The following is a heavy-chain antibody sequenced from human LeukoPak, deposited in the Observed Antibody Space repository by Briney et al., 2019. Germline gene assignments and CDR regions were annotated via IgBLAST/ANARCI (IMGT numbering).Heavy chain of an antibody. D-gene: IGHD6-19*01. J-gene: IGHJ4*02. CDR2: IWYDGSNK. CDR1: GFTFSSYG. Sequence: GGSLRLSCAASGFTFSSYGMHWVRQAPGKGLEWVAVIWYDGSNKYYADSVKGRFTISRDNSKNTLYLQMNSLRAEDTAVYYCAKDFPQWLVAYYFDYWGQGTLVTVSS. CDR3: AKDFPQWLVAYYFDY. V-gene: IGHV3-30*02.